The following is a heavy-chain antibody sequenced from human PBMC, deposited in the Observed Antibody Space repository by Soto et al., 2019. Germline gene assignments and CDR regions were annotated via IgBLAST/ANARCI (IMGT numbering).Heavy chain of an antibody. CDR3: ARAPRGNYGYPSYFDY. CDR1: GGSISSYY. J-gene: IGHJ4*02. D-gene: IGHD3-10*01. CDR2: IYYSGST. V-gene: IGHV4-59*01. Sequence: PSETLSLTCTVSGGSISSYYRSCIRQPPGKGLEWIGNIYYSGSTNYNPSLKSRVTISVDTSKNQFSLKLSSVTAADTAVYYCARAPRGNYGYPSYFDYWGQGTLVTVSS.